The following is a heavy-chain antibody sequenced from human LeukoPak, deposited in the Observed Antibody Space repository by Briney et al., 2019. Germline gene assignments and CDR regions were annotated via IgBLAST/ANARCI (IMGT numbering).Heavy chain of an antibody. D-gene: IGHD5-12*01. J-gene: IGHJ5*02. CDR2: INPSGDNT. CDR3: ARDNSMGDSAWWFDP. Sequence: ASVKVSCKASGYTFTHNFMHWVRQAPGQGLEWMGIINPSGDNTWYAQKFQGRVTMTRDMATGTDYMEVNSLRSEDTAVYYCARDNSMGDSAWWFDPWGQGTLVTVSS. V-gene: IGHV1-46*01. CDR1: GYTFTHNF.